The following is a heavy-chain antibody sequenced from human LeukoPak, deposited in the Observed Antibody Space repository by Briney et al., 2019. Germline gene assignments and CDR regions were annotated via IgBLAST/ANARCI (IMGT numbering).Heavy chain of an antibody. CDR2: IYPGDSDT. CDR3: PRLIFGSYGDAFDI. Sequence: GESLQISCKDSAYTFTSNWIGWVRQMPGKGLEWMGIIYPGDSDTRYSPSFQGQVTISADKSISTAYLQWNSLKASDTAMYYCPRLIFGSYGDAFDIWGQGTMVTVSS. J-gene: IGHJ3*02. CDR1: AYTFTSNW. V-gene: IGHV5-51*01. D-gene: IGHD1-26*01.